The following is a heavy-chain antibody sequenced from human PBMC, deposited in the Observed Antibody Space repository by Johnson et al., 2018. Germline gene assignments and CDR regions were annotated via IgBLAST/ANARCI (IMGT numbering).Heavy chain of an antibody. Sequence: GGDLVQPGGSLRLSCAASGFTFNQHWMSWVRQAPGKGLEWVASIKQEGSEKYYVDSVKGRFTISRDNAENSLCLQMKSLGVGDTAIYYCARATFGVVMYYFDYWGQGTLVTVSS. D-gene: IGHD3-3*01. V-gene: IGHV3-7*01. CDR3: ARATFGVVMYYFDY. CDR1: GFTFNQHW. J-gene: IGHJ4*02. CDR2: IKQEGSEK.